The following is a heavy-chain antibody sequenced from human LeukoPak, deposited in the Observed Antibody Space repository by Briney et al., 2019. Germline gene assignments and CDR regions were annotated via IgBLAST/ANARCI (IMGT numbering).Heavy chain of an antibody. J-gene: IGHJ3*02. V-gene: IGHV4-34*01. CDR1: GGSFSGYY. CDR3: AARPWAFDI. CDR2: INHSGST. Sequence: PSETLSLTCVVYGGSFSGYYWSWIRQPPGKGLEWIGEINHSGSTNYNPSLKSRVTISVDTSKNQFSLKLSSVTAADTAVYYCAARPWAFDIWGQGTMVTVSS.